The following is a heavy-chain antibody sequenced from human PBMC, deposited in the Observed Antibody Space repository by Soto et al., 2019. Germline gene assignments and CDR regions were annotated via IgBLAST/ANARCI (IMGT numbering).Heavy chain of an antibody. V-gene: IGHV4-59*11. J-gene: IGHJ1*01. CDR3: ASLNYYDSSETH. CDR2: IYYSGST. D-gene: IGHD3-22*01. CDR1: GGSISSLY. Sequence: PSETLSLTCTVSGGSISSLYWSWIRQPPGKGLEWIGYIYYSGSTNYNPSLKSRVTISVDTSKNQFSLKLSSVTAADTAVYYCASLNYYDSSETHWGQGTLVTVSS.